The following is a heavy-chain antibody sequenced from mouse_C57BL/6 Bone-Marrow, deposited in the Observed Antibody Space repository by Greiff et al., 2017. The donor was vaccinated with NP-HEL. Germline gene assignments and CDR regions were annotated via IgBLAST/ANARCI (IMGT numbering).Heavy chain of an antibody. CDR1: GYTFTSYG. J-gene: IGHJ3*01. V-gene: IGHV1-81*01. CDR2: IYPRSGNT. Sequence: QVHVKQSGAELARPGASVKLSCKASGYTFTSYGISWVKQRTGQGLEWIGEIYPRSGNTYYNEKFKGKATLTADKSSSTAYMELRSLTSEDSAVYFCARENLAWFAYWGQGTLVTVSA. CDR3: ARENLAWFAY.